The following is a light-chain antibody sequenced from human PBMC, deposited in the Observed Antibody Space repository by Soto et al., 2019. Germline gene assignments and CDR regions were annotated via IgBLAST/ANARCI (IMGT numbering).Light chain of an antibody. CDR1: KIGSQS. Sequence: SYELTQPPSVSVAAGQAARITCGGRKIGSQSVQWYQHRPGQAPVLVLYDDTSRPSGVPGRFSGSFSRNTATLTISSVGAGAEADYYCQVWDDGSDHPVVFGGGTKLTVL. CDR2: DDT. V-gene: IGLV3-21*02. CDR3: QVWDDGSDHPVV. J-gene: IGLJ2*01.